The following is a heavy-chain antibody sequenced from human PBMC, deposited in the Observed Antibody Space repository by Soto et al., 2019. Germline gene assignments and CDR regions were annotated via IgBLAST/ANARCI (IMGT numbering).Heavy chain of an antibody. V-gene: IGHV3-15*07. CDR2: IKSKTDGGTT. D-gene: IGHD1-7*01. CDR3: TTDPGTETYYYYYGMDV. CDR1: GFTFSNAW. J-gene: IGHJ6*02. Sequence: GGSLRLSCAASGFTFSNAWMNWVRQAPGKGLEWVGRIKSKTDGGTTDYAAPVKGRFTISRDDSKNTLYLQMNSLKTEDTAVYYCTTDPGTETYYYYYGMDVWGQGTTVTVSS.